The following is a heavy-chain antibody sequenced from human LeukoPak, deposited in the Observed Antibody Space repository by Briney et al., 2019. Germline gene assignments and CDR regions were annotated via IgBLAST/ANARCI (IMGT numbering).Heavy chain of an antibody. CDR1: GFTFSSYA. J-gene: IGHJ4*02. D-gene: IGHD6-19*01. Sequence: GGSLRLSCAASGFTFSSYAMYWVRQAPGKGLEWVSGIFGSGGSTHYADSVKGRVTISRDNSKNTVYLQMNSLRAEDTAVYYCAKTTTGYSSGRYPGWPVDYWGQGTLVTVSS. CDR2: IFGSGGST. V-gene: IGHV3-23*01. CDR3: AKTTTGYSSGRYPGWPVDY.